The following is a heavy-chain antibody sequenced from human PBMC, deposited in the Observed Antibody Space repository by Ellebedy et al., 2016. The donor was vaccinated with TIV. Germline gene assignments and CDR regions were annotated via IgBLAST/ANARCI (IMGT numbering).Heavy chain of an antibody. D-gene: IGHD3-10*01. Sequence: SETLSLXXTVSGGSISSSSYYWGWIRQPPGKGLEWIGSIYYSGSTYYNPSLKSRVTISVDTSKNQFSLKLSSVTAADTAVYYCARVSYYNVPADFDYWGQGTLVTVSS. CDR3: ARVSYYNVPADFDY. J-gene: IGHJ4*02. V-gene: IGHV4-39*01. CDR1: GGSISSSSYY. CDR2: IYYSGST.